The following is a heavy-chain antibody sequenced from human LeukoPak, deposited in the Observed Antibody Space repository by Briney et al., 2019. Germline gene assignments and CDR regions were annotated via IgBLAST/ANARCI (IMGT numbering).Heavy chain of an antibody. D-gene: IGHD3-10*01. V-gene: IGHV3-48*03. CDR3: ARVRVGGYYFDY. J-gene: IGHJ4*02. CDR1: GFTFSTYE. Sequence: GGSLRLSCAAAGFTFSTYEMNWVRQTPGKGLEWVSYISSSGSIIFYADSVKGRFTISRDNAKNSLYLQMNSLRGEDTAVYYCARVRVGGYYFDYWGQGTLVTVSS. CDR2: ISSSGSII.